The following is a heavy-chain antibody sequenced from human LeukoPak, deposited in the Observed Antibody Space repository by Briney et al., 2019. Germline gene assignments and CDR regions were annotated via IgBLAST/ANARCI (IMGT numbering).Heavy chain of an antibody. Sequence: HPGGSLRLSCAASGFTFSSYAMHWVRQAPGKGLEWVAVISYDGSNKYYADSVKGRFTISRDNSKNTLYLQMNSLRAEDTAVYYCARSNYHPLSYYYYGMDVWGQGTTVTVSS. CDR2: ISYDGSNK. J-gene: IGHJ6*02. V-gene: IGHV3-30-3*01. CDR3: ARSNYHPLSYYYYGMDV. CDR1: GFTFSSYA. D-gene: IGHD4-11*01.